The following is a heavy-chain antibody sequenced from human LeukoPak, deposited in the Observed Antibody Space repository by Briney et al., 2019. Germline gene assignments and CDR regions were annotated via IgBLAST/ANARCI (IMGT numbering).Heavy chain of an antibody. D-gene: IGHD3-22*01. CDR1: GYTFTGYY. Sequence: ASVKVSCKASGYTFTGYYMHWVRQAPGQGLEWMGWINPNSGGTNYAQKFQGRVTMTRDTSIGTAYMELSRLRSDDTAVYYCARDSDYYDSSGYSPFDPWGQGTLVTVSS. V-gene: IGHV1-2*02. CDR3: ARDSDYYDSSGYSPFDP. J-gene: IGHJ5*02. CDR2: INPNSGGT.